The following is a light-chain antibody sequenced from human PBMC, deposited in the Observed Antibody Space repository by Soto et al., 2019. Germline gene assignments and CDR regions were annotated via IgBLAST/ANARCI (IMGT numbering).Light chain of an antibody. CDR2: DNT. CDR1: TSN. V-gene: IGLV1-40*01. Sequence: QSVLTQTPSVSGAPGQTVTISCTGTTSNVHWYQQLPGTAPKLLIFDNTNRPSGVPDRFSGSKSDTSASLAITGLQAEDEADYYCPFFDSLSGSVVFGGGTKLTVL. CDR3: PFFDSLSGSVV. J-gene: IGLJ3*02.